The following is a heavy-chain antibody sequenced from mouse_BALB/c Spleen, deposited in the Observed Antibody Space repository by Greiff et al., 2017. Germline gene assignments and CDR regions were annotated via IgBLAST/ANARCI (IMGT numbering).Heavy chain of an antibody. CDR3: ARKNGYRDYYAMDY. D-gene: IGHD1-2*01. CDR2: ISSGGST. CDR1: GFTFSSYA. Sequence: EVMLVESGGGLVKPGGSLKLSCAASGFTFSSYAMSWVRQTPEKRLEWVASISSGGSTYYPDSVMGRFTISRDNARNILYLQMSSLRSEDTAMYYCARKNGYRDYYAMDYWGQGTSVTVSS. V-gene: IGHV5-6-5*01. J-gene: IGHJ4*01.